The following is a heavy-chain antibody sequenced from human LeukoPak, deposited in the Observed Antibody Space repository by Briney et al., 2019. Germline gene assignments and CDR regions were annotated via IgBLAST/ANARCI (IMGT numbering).Heavy chain of an antibody. CDR1: GYSFTSYW. CDR3: ARLMVRGVIIKYFDY. D-gene: IGHD3-10*01. J-gene: IGHJ4*02. Sequence: GESLKISCKGSGYSFTSYWIGWVRQMPGKGLERMGIIYPGDSDTRYSPSFQGQVTISADKSISTAYLQWSSLKASDTAMYYCARLMVRGVIIKYFDYWGQGTLVTVSS. V-gene: IGHV5-51*01. CDR2: IYPGDSDT.